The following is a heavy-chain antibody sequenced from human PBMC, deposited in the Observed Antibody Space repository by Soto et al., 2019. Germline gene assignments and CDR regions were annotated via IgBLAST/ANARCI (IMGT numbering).Heavy chain of an antibody. D-gene: IGHD6-19*01. V-gene: IGHV4-4*02. Sequence: SETLSLTCAVSGGSISSSNWWSWVRQPPGKGLEWIGEIYHSGSTNYNPSLKSRVTISVDKSKNQFSLKLSSVTVADKAVYYFASSSGWYGYYFDYWGKGTLVTVSS. CDR3: ASSSGWYGYYFDY. CDR1: GGSISSSNW. CDR2: IYHSGST. J-gene: IGHJ4*02.